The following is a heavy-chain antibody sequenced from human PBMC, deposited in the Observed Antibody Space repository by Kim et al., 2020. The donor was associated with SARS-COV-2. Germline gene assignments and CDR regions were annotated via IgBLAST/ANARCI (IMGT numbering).Heavy chain of an antibody. CDR2: IWYDGRNA. J-gene: IGHJ1*01. V-gene: IGHV3-33*08. Sequence: GGSLRLSCAASGFTFTSYGLHWVRHAPGKGLEWVAFIWYDGRNAFYADSVEGRFTVSRDDSKKMVFLQMNSLRAEDTAVYYCVRDTNKLFYTAEYFQHWGQGTLLSVSS. CDR1: GFTFTSYG. CDR3: VRDTNKLFYTAEYFQH. D-gene: IGHD2-8*01.